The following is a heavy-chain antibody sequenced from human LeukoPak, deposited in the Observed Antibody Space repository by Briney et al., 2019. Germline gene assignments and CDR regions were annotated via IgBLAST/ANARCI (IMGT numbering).Heavy chain of an antibody. J-gene: IGHJ4*02. V-gene: IGHV3-23*01. CDR3: AKDYAVGSIDY. CDR2: ISRSGEST. D-gene: IGHD3-16*01. CDR1: GFIFSNYA. Sequence: GGTLRLSCAASGFIFSNYAMTWVRQAPGKGLEWVSSISRSGESTFYADSVRGRFTISRDNSKNTVSLQMESLRAEDTALYYCAKDYAVGSIDYWGQGTLVTVSS.